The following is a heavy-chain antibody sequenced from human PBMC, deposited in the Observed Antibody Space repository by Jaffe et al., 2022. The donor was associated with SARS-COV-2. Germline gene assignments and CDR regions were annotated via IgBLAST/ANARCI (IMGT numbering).Heavy chain of an antibody. D-gene: IGHD6-13*01. CDR2: INAGNGNT. CDR3: ARERKQQLVMVY. V-gene: IGHV1-3*01. CDR1: GYTFTSYA. Sequence: QVQLVQSGAEVKKPGASVKVSCKASGYTFTSYAMHWVRQAPGQRLEWMGWINAGNGNTKYSQKFQGRVTITRDTSASTAYMELSSLRSEDTAVYYCARERKQQLVMVYWGQGTLVTVSS. J-gene: IGHJ4*02.